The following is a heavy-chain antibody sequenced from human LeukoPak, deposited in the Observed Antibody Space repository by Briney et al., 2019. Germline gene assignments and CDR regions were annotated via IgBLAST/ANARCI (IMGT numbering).Heavy chain of an antibody. Sequence: GASVKVSCKASGYTFTSYYMHWVRQAPGQGLEWMGIINPSGGSTSYAQKFQGRVTMTRDMSTSTVYMELSSLRSEDTAVYYCARVYYGSGSHHYFDYWGQGTLVTVSS. V-gene: IGHV1-46*01. CDR2: INPSGGST. J-gene: IGHJ4*02. CDR3: ARVYYGSGSHHYFDY. CDR1: GYTFTSYY. D-gene: IGHD3-10*01.